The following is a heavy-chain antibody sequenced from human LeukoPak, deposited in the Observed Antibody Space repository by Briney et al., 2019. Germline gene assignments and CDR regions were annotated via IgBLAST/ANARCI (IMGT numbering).Heavy chain of an antibody. CDR2: IIPIFGTA. Sequence: SVKVSCKASGGTFSSYAISWVRQAPGQGLEWMGGIIPIFGTANYAQKFQGRVTITADESTSTAYMELSSLRSEDTAVYYCARRNPSISYGGNAPTGWSDPWGQGTLVTVSS. CDR1: GGTFSSYA. J-gene: IGHJ5*02. V-gene: IGHV1-69*01. CDR3: ARRNPSISYGGNAPTGWSDP. D-gene: IGHD4-23*01.